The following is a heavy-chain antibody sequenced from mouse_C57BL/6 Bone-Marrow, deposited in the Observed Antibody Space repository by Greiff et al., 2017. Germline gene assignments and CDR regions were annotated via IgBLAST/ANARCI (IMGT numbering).Heavy chain of an antibody. D-gene: IGHD3-3*01. CDR2: IDPSDSYT. CDR1: GYTFTSYW. CDR3: ARWLGGFDY. V-gene: IGHV1-69*01. J-gene: IGHJ2*01. Sequence: QVQLQQPGAELVMPGASVKLSCKASGYTFTSYWMHWVKQRPGQGLEWIGEIDPSDSYTSYNQKFKGKSTLTVDKSSSTAYMQLSSLTSEDSAVYYCARWLGGFDYWGQGTTLTVSS.